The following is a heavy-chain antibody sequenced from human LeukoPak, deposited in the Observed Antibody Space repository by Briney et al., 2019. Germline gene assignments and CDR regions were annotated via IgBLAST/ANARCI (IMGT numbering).Heavy chain of an antibody. D-gene: IGHD3-3*01. CDR2: IYHSGST. CDR3: ARGSGYYYNWFDP. J-gene: IGHJ5*02. V-gene: IGHV4-59*12. Sequence: SETLSLTCTVSGGSINSYYWSWIRQPPGKGLEWIGYIYHSGSTYYNPSLKSRVTISVDRSKNQFSLKLSSVTAADTAVYYCARGSGYYYNWFDPWGQGTLVTVSS. CDR1: GGSINSYY.